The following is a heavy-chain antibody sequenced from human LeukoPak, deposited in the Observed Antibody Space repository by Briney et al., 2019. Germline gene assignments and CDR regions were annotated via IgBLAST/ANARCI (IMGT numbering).Heavy chain of an antibody. Sequence: GGSLNLSCAASGFPFSSYAMSGVRQAQGKGLGWVSAISGSGGSTYYADSVKGRFTISRDNSKNTLYLQMNSLRAEDTAVYYCAKDITPYNWNVDFDYWGQGTLVTVSS. V-gene: IGHV3-23*01. J-gene: IGHJ4*02. CDR2: ISGSGGST. CDR1: GFPFSSYA. D-gene: IGHD1-1*01. CDR3: AKDITPYNWNVDFDY.